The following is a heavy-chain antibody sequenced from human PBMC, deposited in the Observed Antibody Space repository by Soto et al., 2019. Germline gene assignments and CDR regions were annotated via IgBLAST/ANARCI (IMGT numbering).Heavy chain of an antibody. CDR2: IYYSGSI. D-gene: IGHD3-10*01. V-gene: IGHV4-59*01. CDR1: GGSISSYY. Sequence: PSETLSLTCTVSGGSISSYYWSWIRQPPGKGLEWIGYIYYSGSINYNPSLKSRVTISVDTSKNQFSLKLCSVTAADTAVYYCARVWGGAFDFWGQGTMVTVSS. J-gene: IGHJ3*01. CDR3: ARVWGGAFDF.